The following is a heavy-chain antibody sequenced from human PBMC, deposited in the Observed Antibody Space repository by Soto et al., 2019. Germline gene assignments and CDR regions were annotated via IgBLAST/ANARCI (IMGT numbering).Heavy chain of an antibody. CDR3: AKDFLVVVAATPEGDYYYGMDV. J-gene: IGHJ6*02. Sequence: QVQLVESGGGVVQPGRSLRLSCAASGFTFSSYGMHWVRQAPGKGLEWVAVISYDGSNKYYADSVKGRFTISRDNSKNTLYLQMNSLRAEDTAVYYCAKDFLVVVAATPEGDYYYGMDVWGHGTTVTVSS. CDR2: ISYDGSNK. V-gene: IGHV3-30*18. D-gene: IGHD2-15*01. CDR1: GFTFSSYG.